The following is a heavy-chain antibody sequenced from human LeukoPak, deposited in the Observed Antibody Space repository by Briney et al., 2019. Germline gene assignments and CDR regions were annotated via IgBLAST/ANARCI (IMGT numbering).Heavy chain of an antibody. CDR3: ARGTISMNSN. J-gene: IGHJ4*02. D-gene: IGHD3-3*02. V-gene: IGHV3-23*01. CDR2: ISGSGGTT. Sequence: GGSLRLSCAASGFTFSSYGMNWVRQAPGKGLEWVSSISGSGGTTFYADSVKGRFTISRDNSKNTLYLQMNSLRADDTAVYYCARGTISMNSNWGQGTLVTVSS. CDR1: GFTFSSYG.